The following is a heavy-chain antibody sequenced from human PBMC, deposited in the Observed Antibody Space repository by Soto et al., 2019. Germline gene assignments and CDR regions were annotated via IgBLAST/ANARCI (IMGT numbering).Heavy chain of an antibody. V-gene: IGHV5-10-1*01. CDR1: GYSFTRYW. J-gene: IGHJ4*02. CDR3: ARQMATIYGAGIDY. CDR2: IDPSDSYT. Sequence: GESLKISCNVSGYSFTRYWISWVRQMPGKGLEWMGRIDPSDSYTNYSPSFQGHVTISADKSISTAYLQWSSLKASDTAMYYCARQMATIYGAGIDYWGQGTLVTVSS. D-gene: IGHD5-12*01.